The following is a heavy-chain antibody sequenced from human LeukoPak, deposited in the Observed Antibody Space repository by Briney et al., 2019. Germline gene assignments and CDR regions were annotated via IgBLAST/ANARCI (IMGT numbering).Heavy chain of an antibody. CDR2: FDPEDGET. V-gene: IGHV1-24*01. J-gene: IGHJ3*02. CDR3: TREGVYASDGSGYQRDALDM. CDR1: GYTLTELS. Sequence: ASVKVSCKVSGYTLTELSMHWVRQAPGKGLEWMGGFDPEDGETIYAQKFQGRVTITADKSTNTAQMELSRLESGDAAVYYCTREGVYASDGSGYQRDALDMWPQGTVVILSS. D-gene: IGHD3-22*01.